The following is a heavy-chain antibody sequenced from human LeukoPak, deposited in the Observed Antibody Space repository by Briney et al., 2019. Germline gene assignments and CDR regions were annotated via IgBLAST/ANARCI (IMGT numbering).Heavy chain of an antibody. V-gene: IGHV3-7*01. CDR1: RFSFRSFW. J-gene: IGHJ4*02. Sequence: GGSLRLSCAASRFSFRSFWMTWVRQAPGTALEWVANIDQDGAEKYYGESVKGRFTISRDNAKNSLFLQMDSLRVEDTAVYYCARLDINSSGRYKNDYWGQGTLVTVSS. D-gene: IGHD6-19*01. CDR3: ARLDINSSGRYKNDY. CDR2: IDQDGAEK.